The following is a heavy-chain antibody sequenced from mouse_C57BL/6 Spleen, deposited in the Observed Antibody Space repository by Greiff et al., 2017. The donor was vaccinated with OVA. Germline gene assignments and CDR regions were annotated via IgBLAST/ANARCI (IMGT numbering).Heavy chain of an antibody. CDR1: GFTFSSYA. D-gene: IGHD2-2*01. V-gene: IGHV5-4*01. Sequence: EVKLVESGGGLVKPGGSLKLSCAASGFTFSSYAMSWVRQTPEKRLEWVATISDGGSYTYYPDNVKGRFTISRDKAKNNLYLQMSHLKSEDTAMYYCARDRAVTFYFDVWGTGTTVTVSS. CDR3: ARDRAVTFYFDV. CDR2: ISDGGSYT. J-gene: IGHJ1*03.